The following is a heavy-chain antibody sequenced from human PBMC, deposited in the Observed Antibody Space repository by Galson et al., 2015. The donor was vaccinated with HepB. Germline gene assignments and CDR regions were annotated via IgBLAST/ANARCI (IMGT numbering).Heavy chain of an antibody. D-gene: IGHD2-2*01. V-gene: IGHV1-2*02. CDR1: GYTFTGYY. J-gene: IGHJ4*02. CDR3: ARDGIVVVPAPPKNSSSWYMPDY. CDR2: INPNSGGT. Sequence: SVKVSCKASGYTFTGYYMHWVRQAPGQGLEWMGWINPNSGGTNYAQKFQGRVTMTRDTSISTAYMELSRLRSDDTAVYYCARDGIVVVPAPPKNSSSWYMPDYWGQGTLVTVSS.